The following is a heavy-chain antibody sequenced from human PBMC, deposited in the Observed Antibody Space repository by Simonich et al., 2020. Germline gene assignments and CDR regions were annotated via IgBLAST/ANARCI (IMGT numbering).Heavy chain of an antibody. D-gene: IGHD3-10*01. J-gene: IGHJ4*02. CDR3: ARDREVYGSRSYYNY. V-gene: IGHV3-7*01. CDR1: GFTFSSYW. CDR2: IKQEGSEK. Sequence: EVQLVESGGGLVQPGGSLSLSCAASGFTFSSYWMSWVRPAPGKGLGGRKGQGKGREWVANIKQEGSEKYYGDSGKGRFTISRDNAKNSLYLQMNSLRAEDTAVYYCARDREVYGSRSYYNYWGQGTLVTVSS.